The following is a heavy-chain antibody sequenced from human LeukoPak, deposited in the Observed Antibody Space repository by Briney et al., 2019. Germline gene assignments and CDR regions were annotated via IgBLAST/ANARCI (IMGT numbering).Heavy chain of an antibody. CDR1: GGSITSYY. J-gene: IGHJ4*02. Sequence: PSETLSLTCTVSGGSITSYYWSWIRQPPGKGLEWIGYIYDSGSTNYNPSLKSRVTISVDTSKNQVSLKLSSVTAADTAVYYCARHMYSGRYYGIDYWGRGTLVTVSS. CDR3: ARHMYSGRYYGIDY. CDR2: IYDSGST. V-gene: IGHV4-59*08. D-gene: IGHD1-26*01.